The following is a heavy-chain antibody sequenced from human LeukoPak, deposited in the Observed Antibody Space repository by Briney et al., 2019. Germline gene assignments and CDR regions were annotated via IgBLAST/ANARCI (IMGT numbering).Heavy chain of an antibody. V-gene: IGHV4-4*07. CDR3: AGSYYYGSGRPFDY. CDR2: IYTSGST. J-gene: IGHJ4*02. D-gene: IGHD3-10*01. Sequence: SETLSLTRTVSGGSISSYYWSWIRQPAGKGLEWIGRIYTSGSTNYNPSLKSRVTMSVDTSKNQFSLKLSSVTAAGTAVYYCAGSYYYGSGRPFDYWGQGTLVTVSS. CDR1: GGSISSYY.